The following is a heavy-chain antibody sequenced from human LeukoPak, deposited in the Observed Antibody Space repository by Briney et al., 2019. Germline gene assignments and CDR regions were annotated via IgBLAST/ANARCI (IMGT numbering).Heavy chain of an antibody. CDR2: ISGSGGST. CDR3: AKDRSGYDYFFGYYYYYMDV. D-gene: IGHD5-12*01. J-gene: IGHJ6*03. V-gene: IGHV3-23*01. CDR1: GFTFSSYG. Sequence: GGTLRLSCAASGFTFSSYGMSWVRQAPGKGLEWVSAISGSGGSTYYADSVKGRFTISRDNSKNTLYLQMNSLRAEDTAVYYCAKDRSGYDYFFGYYYYYMDVWGKGTTVTISS.